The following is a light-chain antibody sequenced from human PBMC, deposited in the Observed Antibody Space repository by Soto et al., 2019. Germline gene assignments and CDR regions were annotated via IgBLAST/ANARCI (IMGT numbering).Light chain of an antibody. Sequence: EIVMTQSPATLSVSPGERATLSCRASHSVSSRLAWYQQKPGQAPRLLIYGASTRATGLPARFSGSGSGTGFTLTISSLQSEDFAVYYCQHYTNWPLTFGGGTKVDIK. CDR2: GAS. CDR3: QHYTNWPLT. V-gene: IGKV3-15*01. J-gene: IGKJ4*01. CDR1: HSVSSR.